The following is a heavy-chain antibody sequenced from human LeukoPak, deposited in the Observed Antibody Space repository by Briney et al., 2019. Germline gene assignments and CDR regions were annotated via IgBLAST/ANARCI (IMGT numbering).Heavy chain of an antibody. Sequence: SGGSLRLSCAASGFTFSSYWMTWVRQAPGKGLEWVANTNEEGNEKYHVDSVKGRFTISRDNTKNSLFLQMNSLRSEDTAVYYCARGVYALDIWGQGTMVTVSS. CDR2: TNEEGNEK. CDR1: GFTFSSYW. J-gene: IGHJ3*02. V-gene: IGHV3-7*03. CDR3: ARGVYALDI.